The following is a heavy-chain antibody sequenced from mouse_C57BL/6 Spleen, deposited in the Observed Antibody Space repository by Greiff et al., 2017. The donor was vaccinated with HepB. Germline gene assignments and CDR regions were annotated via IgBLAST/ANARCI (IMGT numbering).Heavy chain of an antibody. Sequence: VQLQQSGPGLVQPSQSLSITCTVSGFSLTSYGVHWVRQSPGKGLEWLGVIWSGGSTDYNAAFISRLSISKDNSKSQVFFKMNSLQADDTAIYYCARNRGWDLLFDDWGQGTTLTVSS. CDR2: IWSGGST. J-gene: IGHJ2*01. D-gene: IGHD4-1*01. CDR3: ARNRGWDLLFDD. V-gene: IGHV2-2*01. CDR1: GFSLTSYG.